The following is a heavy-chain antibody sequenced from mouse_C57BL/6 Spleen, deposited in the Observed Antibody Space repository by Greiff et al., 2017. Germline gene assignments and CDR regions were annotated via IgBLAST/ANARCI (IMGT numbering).Heavy chain of an antibody. V-gene: IGHV5-9*01. J-gene: IGHJ2*01. CDR3: ARHGVLRDYFDY. CDR1: GFTFSSYT. CDR2: ISGGGGNT. Sequence: EVKLVESGGGLVKPGGSLKLSCAASGFTFSSYTMSWVRQTPEKRLEWVATISGGGGNTYYPDSVKGRFTISRDNAKNTLYLQMSSLRSEDTALYYCARHGVLRDYFDYWGQGTTLTVSS. D-gene: IGHD1-1*01.